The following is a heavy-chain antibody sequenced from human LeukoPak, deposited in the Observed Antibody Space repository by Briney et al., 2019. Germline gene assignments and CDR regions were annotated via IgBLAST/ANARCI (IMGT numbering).Heavy chain of an antibody. CDR2: ISHSGGAT. CDR3: AKENIRREPMVTAIVYDY. Sequence: GGSLRLSCAASGFTVSSNYMSWVRQAPGKGLEWVAAISHSGGATYYADSVKGRFTISRDNSKNTLYLQMTSLRAEDTAVYYCAKENIRREPMVTAIVYDYWGQGTPVTVSS. V-gene: IGHV3-23*01. CDR1: GFTVSSNY. J-gene: IGHJ4*02. D-gene: IGHD2-21*02.